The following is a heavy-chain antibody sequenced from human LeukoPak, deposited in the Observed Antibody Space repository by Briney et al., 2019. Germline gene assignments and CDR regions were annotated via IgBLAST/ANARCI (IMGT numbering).Heavy chain of an antibody. D-gene: IGHD3-22*01. V-gene: IGHV3-30*04. CDR1: GFTFSSYA. CDR2: ISYDGSNK. J-gene: IGHJ4*02. Sequence: GGSLRLSCAASGFTFSSYAMHRVRQAPGKGLEWVAVISYDGSNKYYADSVRGRFTISRDNSKNTLYLQMNSLRAEDTAVYYCARVSSGLDYWGQGTLVTVSS. CDR3: ARVSSGLDY.